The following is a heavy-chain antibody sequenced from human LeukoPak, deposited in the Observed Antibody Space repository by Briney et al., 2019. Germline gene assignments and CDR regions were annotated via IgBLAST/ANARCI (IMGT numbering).Heavy chain of an antibody. CDR2: VYSGGST. Sequence: GGPLRLSCAASGFTVSSNYMSWVRQAPGKGLEWVSVVYSGGSTYYADSVKGRFTISRDNSKNTLHLQMNSLRAEDTAVYYSARDYCSSTSCFFDYWGQGTLVTVSS. CDR3: ARDYCSSTSCFFDY. V-gene: IGHV3-66*02. CDR1: GFTVSSNY. D-gene: IGHD2-2*01. J-gene: IGHJ4*02.